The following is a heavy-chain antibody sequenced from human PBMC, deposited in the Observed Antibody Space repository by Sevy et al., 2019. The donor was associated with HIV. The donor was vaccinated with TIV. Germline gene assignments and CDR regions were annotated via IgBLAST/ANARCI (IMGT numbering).Heavy chain of an antibody. CDR2: ISAFNGDS. Sequence: ASVNVSCRASGYTFTSYKITWVRQAPGQGLECMGWISAFNGDSNYAQTFQGRVTMTTDTSTSTAYMELRSLRSDDTAVYYCARAYCSSGRCYSLAYWGQGTLVTVSS. J-gene: IGHJ4*02. D-gene: IGHD2-15*01. V-gene: IGHV1-18*01. CDR1: GYTFTSYK. CDR3: ARAYCSSGRCYSLAY.